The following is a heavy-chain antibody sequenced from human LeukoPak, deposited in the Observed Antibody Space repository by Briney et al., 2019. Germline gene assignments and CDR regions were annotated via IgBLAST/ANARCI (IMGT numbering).Heavy chain of an antibody. CDR3: ARVQYDSIVVVPAATLDY. J-gene: IGHJ4*02. CDR1: GYTFTSYY. Sequence: ASVKVSCKASGYTFTSYYMHWVRQAPGQGLEWMGIINPSGGSTSYAQKFQGRVTMTRDTSISTAYMELSRLRSDDTAVYYCARVQYDSIVVVPAATLDYWGQGTLVTVSS. D-gene: IGHD2-2*01. V-gene: IGHV1-46*01. CDR2: INPSGGST.